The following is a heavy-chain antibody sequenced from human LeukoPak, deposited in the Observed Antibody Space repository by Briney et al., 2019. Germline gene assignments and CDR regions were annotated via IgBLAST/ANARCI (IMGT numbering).Heavy chain of an antibody. CDR2: INPSGGST. D-gene: IGHD6-13*01. CDR1: GYTFTGYY. V-gene: IGHV1-46*01. J-gene: IGHJ4*02. Sequence: ASVKVSCKASGYTFTGYYMHWVRQAPGQGLEWMGIINPSGGSTSYAQKFQGRVTMTRDTSTSTVYMELSSLRSEDTAVYYCARAEVSRSSWYSGGWDYWGQGTLVTVSS. CDR3: ARAEVSRSSWYSGGWDY.